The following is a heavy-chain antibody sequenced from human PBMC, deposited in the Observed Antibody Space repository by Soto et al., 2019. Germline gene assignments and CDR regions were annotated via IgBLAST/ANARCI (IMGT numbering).Heavy chain of an antibody. CDR2: FDPEDGET. J-gene: IGHJ4*02. D-gene: IGHD6-13*01. CDR3: ATPSRSWYDY. CDR1: GYTLTELS. Sequence: ASVKVSCKVSGYTLTELSMHWVRQAPGKGLEWMGGFDPEDGETIYAQRFQCRVAMTEDTSTDAAYMELSSLRSEDTAVYYCATPSRSWYDYWGQGTLVTVSS. V-gene: IGHV1-24*01.